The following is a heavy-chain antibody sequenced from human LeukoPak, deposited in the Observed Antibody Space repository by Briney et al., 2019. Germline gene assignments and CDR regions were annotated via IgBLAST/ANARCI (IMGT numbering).Heavy chain of an antibody. CDR1: GFTFDDYA. V-gene: IGHV3-9*01. CDR3: ASGGAKKYYYYMDV. Sequence: GRSLRLSCAASGFTFDDYAMHWVRQAPGKGLEWVSGISWNSGNIGYADSVRGRFTISRDNTKNSLYLQMNSLRAEDTAVYYCASGGAKKYYYYMDVWGKGTTVTVSS. J-gene: IGHJ6*03. D-gene: IGHD1-26*01. CDR2: ISWNSGNI.